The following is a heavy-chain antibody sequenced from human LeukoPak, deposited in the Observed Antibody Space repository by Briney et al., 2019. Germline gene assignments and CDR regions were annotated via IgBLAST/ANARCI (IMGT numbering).Heavy chain of an antibody. J-gene: IGHJ4*02. CDR3: ARAHCSSTSCYSHY. Sequence: GASVKVSCKASGYTFTSYGISWVRQAPGQRLEWMGWISAYNGNTNYAQKLQGRVTMTTDTSTSTAYMKLRSLRSAATDVYYCARAHCSSTSCYSHYWGQGTLVTVSS. V-gene: IGHV1-18*04. CDR1: GYTFTSYG. D-gene: IGHD2-2*02. CDR2: ISAYNGNT.